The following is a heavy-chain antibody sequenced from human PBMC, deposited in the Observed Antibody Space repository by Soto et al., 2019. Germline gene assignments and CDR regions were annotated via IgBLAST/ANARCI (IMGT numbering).Heavy chain of an antibody. D-gene: IGHD1-1*01. CDR2: IDEDGSEY. Sequence: DLEESGGGLVHPGGSLRLSCAASGFTFSSYWMNWVRQASGKGLEWVANIDEDGSEYNDAESVRGRFTISRDNAKNTLYLQMNSLRAADTAVYYCARTGDGHHDFLDYWGQGILVSVSS. CDR3: ARTGDGHHDFLDY. V-gene: IGHV3-7*01. CDR1: GFTFSSYW. J-gene: IGHJ4*02.